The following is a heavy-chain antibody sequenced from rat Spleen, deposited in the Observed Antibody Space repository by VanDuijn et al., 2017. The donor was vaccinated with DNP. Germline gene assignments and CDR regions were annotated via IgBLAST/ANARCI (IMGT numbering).Heavy chain of an antibody. CDR2: ISYGGST. Sequence: EVQLQESGPGLVKPSQSLSLTCSVTGYSITSNYWGWIRKFPGSDMEWIGHISYGGSTRYNPSLKSRFSITRDTSKNQFFLQVNSVRNEDTATYYCAVQLGVFDYWGQGVMVIVSS. CDR1: GYSITSNY. CDR3: AVQLGVFDY. D-gene: IGHD5-1*01. J-gene: IGHJ2*01. V-gene: IGHV3-1*01.